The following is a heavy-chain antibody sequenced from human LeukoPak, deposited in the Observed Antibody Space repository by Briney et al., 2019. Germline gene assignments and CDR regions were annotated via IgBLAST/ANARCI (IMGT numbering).Heavy chain of an antibody. CDR1: GFTFSSYG. Sequence: GGSLRLSCAASGFTFSSYGMHWVRQAPGKGLEWVAFIRYDGSNKYYADSVKGRFTISRDNSKNTLYLQMNSLRAEDTAVYYCAKDLLVRQLFYDAFDIWGQGTMVTVSS. V-gene: IGHV3-30*02. J-gene: IGHJ3*02. D-gene: IGHD1-1*01. CDR3: AKDLLVRQLFYDAFDI. CDR2: IRYDGSNK.